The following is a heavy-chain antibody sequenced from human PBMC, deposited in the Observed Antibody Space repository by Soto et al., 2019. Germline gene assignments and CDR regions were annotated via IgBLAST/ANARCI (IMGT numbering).Heavy chain of an antibody. CDR3: GREGYYDDSSGPFDI. CDR2: IYSGGST. J-gene: IGHJ3*02. CDR1: GFTVSSNY. D-gene: IGHD3-22*01. Sequence: PGGSLRLSCAASGFTVSSNYMSWVRQAPGKGLEWVSVIYSGGSTYYADSVKGRFTISRDNSKNTLYLQMNSLRAEDTAVYYCGREGYYDDSSGPFDIWGQGTMVTVSS. V-gene: IGHV3-66*01.